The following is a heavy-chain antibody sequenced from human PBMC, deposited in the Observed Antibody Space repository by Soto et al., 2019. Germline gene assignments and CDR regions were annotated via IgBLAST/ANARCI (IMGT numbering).Heavy chain of an antibody. CDR1: GASINNYY. Sequence: SYPLSLTCTFTGASINNYYWSWIAQPPGTGLEWIAYIYYSGSTNYNPSLKSRVTISLDTSKNHFSLKLSSVTAADTAVYYCARHGLTAYMVYYFDFWGQGTLVT. J-gene: IGHJ4*02. V-gene: IGHV4-59*08. D-gene: IGHD3-16*01. CDR3: ARHGLTAYMVYYFDF. CDR2: IYYSGST.